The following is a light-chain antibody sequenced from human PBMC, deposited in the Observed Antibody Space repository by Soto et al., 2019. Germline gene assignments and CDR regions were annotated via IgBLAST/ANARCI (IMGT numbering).Light chain of an antibody. Sequence: SYELTQPPSVSVAPGKTARIICGGNNIGSQSVNWYKQKPGQAPILVIYYDRERPSGIPERLSGSNSGNTATLTISRVEAGDEADYYCQVWHTTSDHHVVFGGGTKLTVL. CDR1: NIGSQS. CDR2: YDR. J-gene: IGLJ2*01. CDR3: QVWHTTSDHHVV. V-gene: IGLV3-21*04.